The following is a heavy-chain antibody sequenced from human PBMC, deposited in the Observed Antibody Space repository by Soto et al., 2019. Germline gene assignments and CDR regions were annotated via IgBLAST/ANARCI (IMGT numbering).Heavy chain of an antibody. CDR2: ISHSGST. D-gene: IGHD3-3*01. CDR3: ARGRDYDFWSGYYSFDY. CDR1: GGSFSGYY. Sequence: SETLSLTCAVYGGSFSGYYWSWIRQPPGKGLEWIGEISHSGSTNYNPSLKSRVTISVDTSKNQFSLKLSSVTAADTAVYYCARGRDYDFWSGYYSFDYWGQGTLVTVSS. V-gene: IGHV4-34*01. J-gene: IGHJ4*02.